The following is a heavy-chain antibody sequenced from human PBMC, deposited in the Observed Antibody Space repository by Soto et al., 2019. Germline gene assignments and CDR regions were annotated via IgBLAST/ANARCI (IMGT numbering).Heavy chain of an antibody. J-gene: IGHJ3*02. CDR1: GFTLSDYF. CDR2: SSNSGGYI. CDR3: ARIQLAAYDFDI. D-gene: IGHD6-25*01. V-gene: IGHV3-11*06. Sequence: QVQLVESGGGMVRPGGSLRLSCAASGFTLSDYFMAWVRQSPRQGLEWISSSSNSGGYITYADSVRGRFTISRDNAKSSLYLQMNSLRAEDSAVYYCARIQLAAYDFDIWGQGALVTVSS.